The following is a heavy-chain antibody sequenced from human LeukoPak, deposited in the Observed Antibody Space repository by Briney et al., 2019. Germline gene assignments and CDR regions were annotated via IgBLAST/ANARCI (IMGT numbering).Heavy chain of an antibody. V-gene: IGHV4-4*09. D-gene: IGHD1-20*01. CDR2: IYTSGST. J-gene: IGHJ4*02. CDR1: GGSISSYY. CDR3: ARHENNWNFDY. Sequence: SETLALTCTVSGGSISSYYWSWIRQPPGKGLEWIGYIYTSGSTNYNPSLKSRVTISVDTSKNQFSLKLSSVTAADTAVYYCARHENNWNFDYWRQGTLVTVSS.